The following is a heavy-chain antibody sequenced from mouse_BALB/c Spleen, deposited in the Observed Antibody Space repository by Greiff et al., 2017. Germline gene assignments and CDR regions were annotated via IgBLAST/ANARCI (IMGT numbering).Heavy chain of an antibody. J-gene: IGHJ3*01. Sequence: VQVVESGPGLVQPSQSLSITCTVSGFSLTSYGVHWVRQSPGKGLEWLGVIWSGGSTDYNAAFISRLSISKDNSKSQVFFKMNSLQANDTAIYYCARNDGYEGFAYWGQGTLVTVSA. CDR1: GFSLTSYG. D-gene: IGHD2-2*01. CDR2: IWSGGST. V-gene: IGHV2-2*02. CDR3: ARNDGYEGFAY.